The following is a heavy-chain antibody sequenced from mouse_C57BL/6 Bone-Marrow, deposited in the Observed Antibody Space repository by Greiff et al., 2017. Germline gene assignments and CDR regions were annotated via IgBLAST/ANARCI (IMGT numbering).Heavy chain of an antibody. Sequence: VQLQQSGTVLARPGASVKMSCKTSGYTFTSYWMHWVKQRPGQGLEWIGAIYPGNSDTSYNQKFKGKAKLTAVTSASTAYMELSSLTNEDSAVYYCTRSKIYGYDYYYAMDYWGQGTSVTVSS. CDR1: GYTFTSYW. D-gene: IGHD2-2*01. CDR2: IYPGNSDT. V-gene: IGHV1-5*01. CDR3: TRSKIYGYDYYYAMDY. J-gene: IGHJ4*01.